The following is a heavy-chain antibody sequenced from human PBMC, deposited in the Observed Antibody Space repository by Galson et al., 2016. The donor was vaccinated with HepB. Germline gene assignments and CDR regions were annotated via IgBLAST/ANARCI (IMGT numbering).Heavy chain of an antibody. D-gene: IGHD2-21*01. Sequence: LRLSCAASGFTFSTSPMSWVRRAPGKGLEWLSSISGSGDRTYYTDSVKGRFTISRDTSKNMLYLQMSSLRVDDTALYYCTRDPASYNWGQGTLVLVSS. J-gene: IGHJ4*02. V-gene: IGHV3-23*01. CDR2: ISGSGDRT. CDR1: GFTFSTSP. CDR3: TRDPASYN.